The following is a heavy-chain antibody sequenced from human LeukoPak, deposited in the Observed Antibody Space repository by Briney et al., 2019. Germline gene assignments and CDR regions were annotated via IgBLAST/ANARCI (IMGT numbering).Heavy chain of an antibody. Sequence: GGSLRLSCAASGFTFSSYAMSWVRQAPGKGLEWVSAISGSGGSTYYADSVKGRFTISRDNSKNTLYLQMNSLRAEDTAVYYCAKSEYYYDISRGGYYFDYWGQGTLVTVSS. V-gene: IGHV3-23*01. J-gene: IGHJ4*02. CDR3: AKSEYYYDISRGGYYFDY. D-gene: IGHD3-22*01. CDR1: GFTFSSYA. CDR2: ISGSGGST.